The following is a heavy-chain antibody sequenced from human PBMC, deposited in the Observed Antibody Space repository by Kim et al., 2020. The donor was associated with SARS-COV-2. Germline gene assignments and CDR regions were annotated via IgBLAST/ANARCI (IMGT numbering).Heavy chain of an antibody. CDR2: IYYSGST. D-gene: IGHD2-15*01. CDR1: GGSISSSSYY. J-gene: IGHJ4*02. Sequence: SETLSLTCTVSGGSISSSSYYWGWIRQPPGKGLEWIGSIYYSGSTYYNPSLKSRVTISVDTSKNQFSLKLSSVTAADTAVYYCARDWGFCSGGSCYVGHFDYWGPGTLVTVSS. CDR3: ARDWGFCSGGSCYVGHFDY. V-gene: IGHV4-39*01.